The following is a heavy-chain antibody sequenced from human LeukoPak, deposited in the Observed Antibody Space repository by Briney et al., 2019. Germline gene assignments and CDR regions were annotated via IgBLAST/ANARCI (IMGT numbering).Heavy chain of an antibody. CDR1: GFMFNSYG. D-gene: IGHD3-3*01. V-gene: IGHV3-33*06. Sequence: GGSLRLSCVASGFMFNSYGMNWVRQAPGKGLEWVAGMRYDGSNEYYADSVKARFTISRDNSKNTVYLQMNSLRAEDTAVYYCAKRSAVGGYFDYWGQGTLVTVTS. J-gene: IGHJ4*02. CDR3: AKRSAVGGYFDY. CDR2: MRYDGSNE.